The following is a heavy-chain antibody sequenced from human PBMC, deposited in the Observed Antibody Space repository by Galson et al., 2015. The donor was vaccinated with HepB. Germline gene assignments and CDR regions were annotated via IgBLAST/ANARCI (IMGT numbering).Heavy chain of an antibody. CDR3: ARSFLEWSRFDS. CDR2: INADTGNT. J-gene: IGHJ4*02. CDR1: GYTFTTYA. D-gene: IGHD3-3*02. V-gene: IGHV1-3*01. Sequence: SVKVSCKAAGYTFTTYAIHWLRQAPGQRLEWLGWINADTGNTEYSHKFQDRVTIGSDTSATTAYMELSSLRSEDTAVYYCARSFLEWSRFDSWGQGTLVTVSS.